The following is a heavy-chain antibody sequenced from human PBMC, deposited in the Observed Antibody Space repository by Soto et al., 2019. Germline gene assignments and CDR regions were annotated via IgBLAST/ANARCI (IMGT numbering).Heavy chain of an antibody. D-gene: IGHD6-6*01. J-gene: IGHJ4*03. CDR3: AREPLGEAVAGRPIFLSESDS. Sequence: PGGSLRLSCVASGFTFSNYAMSWVRQTPGKGLEWVSAISGSADSTYSADSAKGRFTVSRDNSKNTLYLQMSSLRPEDTAVYYCAREPLGEAVAGRPIFLSESDSWGHGTLVTVSS. V-gene: IGHV3-23*01. CDR1: GFTFSNYA. CDR2: ISGSADST.